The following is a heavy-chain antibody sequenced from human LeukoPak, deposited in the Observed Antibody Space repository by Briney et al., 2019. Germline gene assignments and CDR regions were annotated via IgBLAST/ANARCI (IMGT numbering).Heavy chain of an antibody. CDR1: GFVFSSYA. V-gene: IGHV3-53*01. Sequence: PGRSLRLSCAASGFVFSSYAMHWVRQAPGKGLEWVSVIYSGGSTYYADSVKGRFTISRDNSKNTLYLQMNSLRAEDTAVYYCARGPYYYYGMDVWGQGTTVTVSS. CDR3: ARGPYYYYGMDV. J-gene: IGHJ6*02. CDR2: IYSGGST.